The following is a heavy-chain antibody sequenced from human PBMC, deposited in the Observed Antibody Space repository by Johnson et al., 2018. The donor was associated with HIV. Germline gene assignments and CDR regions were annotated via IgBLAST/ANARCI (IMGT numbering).Heavy chain of an antibody. CDR2: IKSKTDGGTT. V-gene: IGHV3-15*01. D-gene: IGHD2-2*01. CDR1: GFTVSSNY. CDR3: AEGRGFVQLLSASHHRDAFDI. J-gene: IGHJ3*02. Sequence: VQLVESGGGVVQPGRSLRLSCAASGFTVSSNYMSWVRQAPGKGLEWVGRIKSKTDGGTTDYAEPVKGRFTISRDDSKPTLFLQMNSLRAEDTAVYYCAEGRGFVQLLSASHHRDAFDIWGQGTMVTVSS.